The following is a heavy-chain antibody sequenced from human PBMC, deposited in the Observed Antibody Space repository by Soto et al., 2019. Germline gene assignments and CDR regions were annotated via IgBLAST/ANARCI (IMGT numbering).Heavy chain of an antibody. Sequence: GESLKISCIGSVYSFTSYWISWVRQMPGKGLEWMGRIDPSDSYTNYSPSFQGHVTISADKSISTAYLQWSSLKASDTAMYYCARRPLGDSGSASPVGYYGMDVRGQGTTVTISS. CDR2: IDPSDSYT. V-gene: IGHV5-10-1*01. D-gene: IGHD6-13*01. CDR1: VYSFTSYW. CDR3: ARRPLGDSGSASPVGYYGMDV. J-gene: IGHJ6*02.